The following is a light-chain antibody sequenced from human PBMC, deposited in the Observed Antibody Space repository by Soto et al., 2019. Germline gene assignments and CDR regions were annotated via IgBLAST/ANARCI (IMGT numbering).Light chain of an antibody. CDR2: GIS. V-gene: IGKV3-20*01. J-gene: IGKJ1*01. CDR1: HTISSSY. Sequence: EIVLTQSACTLSLSQGERATLSCRASHTISSSYLAWYQQKPGQAPRLLMYGISRRATGIPDRSSGSGYGTDFTLTISRLEPEDFAVYYCQQETFGQGTKVDIK. CDR3: QQET.